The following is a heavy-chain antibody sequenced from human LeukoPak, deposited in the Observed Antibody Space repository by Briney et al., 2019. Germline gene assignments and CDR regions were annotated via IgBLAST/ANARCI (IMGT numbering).Heavy chain of an antibody. Sequence: GGSLRLSCAASGFMFSRYGMHWVRQAPGKGLEWVALMSYDGKNKYYADSVKGRFNMSRDNSEKTLYLQMNSLRAEDTAVYYCAKNQEHYYDSSPLDYWGQGTLVTVSS. CDR2: MSYDGKNK. CDR3: AKNQEHYYDSSPLDY. CDR1: GFMFSRYG. V-gene: IGHV3-30*18. D-gene: IGHD3-22*01. J-gene: IGHJ4*02.